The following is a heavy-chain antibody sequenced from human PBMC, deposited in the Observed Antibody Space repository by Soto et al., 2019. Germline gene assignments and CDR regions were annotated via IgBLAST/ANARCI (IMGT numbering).Heavy chain of an antibody. D-gene: IGHD1-26*01. Sequence: DVQLVESGGGLVQPGRSLRLSCAASGFTFDDYAMHWVRQAPGKGLEWVSGISWNSGSIGYADSVKGRFTISRDNAKNSLYLQMNRLRDEDTALYYCAKVWGGGRGSYLRIDAFDIWGQGTMVTVSS. CDR3: AKVWGGGRGSYLRIDAFDI. CDR1: GFTFDDYA. J-gene: IGHJ3*02. V-gene: IGHV3-9*01. CDR2: ISWNSGSI.